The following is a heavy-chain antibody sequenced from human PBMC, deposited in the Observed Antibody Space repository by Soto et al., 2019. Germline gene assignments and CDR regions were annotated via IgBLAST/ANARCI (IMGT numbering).Heavy chain of an antibody. V-gene: IGHV1-46*02. Sequence: ASVKVSCKASGYTFNSYYMHWVRQAPGQGLEWMGIINPSDGSTSYAQKFQGRVTMTRDTSTSTVYMELSSLKASDTAMYYCAGGGVRGVITRTRDYYGMDVWGQGTTVTVSS. D-gene: IGHD3-10*01. CDR1: GYTFNSYY. CDR2: INPSDGST. J-gene: IGHJ6*02. CDR3: AGGGVRGVITRTRDYYGMDV.